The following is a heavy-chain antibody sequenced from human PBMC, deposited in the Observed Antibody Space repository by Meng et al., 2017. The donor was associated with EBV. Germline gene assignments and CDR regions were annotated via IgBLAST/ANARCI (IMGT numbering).Heavy chain of an antibody. V-gene: IGHV3-53*01. J-gene: IGHJ4*02. CDR1: GFTVSRNY. Sequence: QPRNPGGGLNQLGASFGLPCAASGFTVSRNYMSWVSQAQGKGLEWVSVIYSGGSTYYADSVKGRFTISRDNSKNTLYLQMNSLRAEDTAVYYCAKHRLGPLDYWGQGTLVTVSS. CDR3: AKHRLGPLDY. CDR2: IYSGGST. D-gene: IGHD5-12*01.